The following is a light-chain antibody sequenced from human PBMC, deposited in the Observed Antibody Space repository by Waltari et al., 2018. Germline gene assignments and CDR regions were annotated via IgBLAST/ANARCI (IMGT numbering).Light chain of an antibody. CDR1: QDISNY. V-gene: IGKV1-33*01. CDR2: PAS. J-gene: IGKJ4*01. CDR3: QQYDNLPLT. Sequence: DIQMTQSPSSLSASVGDRVTITCQASQDISNYLNWYQQKLGKAPKLLIYPASNLEAGVPSMCSGSGSGTDFTFTINSLQPEDIATYYCQQYDNLPLTFGGGTKVENK.